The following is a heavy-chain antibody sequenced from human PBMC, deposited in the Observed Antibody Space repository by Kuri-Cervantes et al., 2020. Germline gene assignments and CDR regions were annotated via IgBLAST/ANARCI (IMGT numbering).Heavy chain of an antibody. CDR2: ISGSGGST. CDR3: AKGSSGWYDYFDY. V-gene: IGHV3-23*01. D-gene: IGHD6-19*01. J-gene: IGHJ4*02. CDR1: GFTFSDYY. Sequence: GGSLRLSCAASGFTFSDYYMNWIRQAPGKGLEWVSAISGSGGSTYYADSVKGRFTISRDNSKNTLYLQMNSLRAEDTAVYYCAKGSSGWYDYFDYWGQGTLVTVSS.